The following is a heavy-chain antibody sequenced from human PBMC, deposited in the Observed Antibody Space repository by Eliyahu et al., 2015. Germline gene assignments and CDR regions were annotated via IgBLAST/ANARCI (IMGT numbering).Heavy chain of an antibody. CDR1: GFTLDDYA. CDR2: IKNKAFGGTS. J-gene: IGHJ5*02. V-gene: IGHV3-49*03. CDR3: SRDEYGTGISFDP. Sequence: EVQLVESGGGLVQPGQSLRLSXEVSGFTLDDYALSWFRQAPGKGLGWVGFIKNKAFGGTSEYAASVRGRFTISRDDSNSIAYLQMSSLKTEDTAVYYCSRDEYGTGISFDPWGQGTLVTVSS. D-gene: IGHD3-10*01.